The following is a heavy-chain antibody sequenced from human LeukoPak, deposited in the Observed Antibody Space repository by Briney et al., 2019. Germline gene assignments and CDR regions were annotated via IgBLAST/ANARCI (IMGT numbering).Heavy chain of an antibody. J-gene: IGHJ4*02. CDR1: GYTFTNYY. Sequence: ASVKDSCKASGYTFTNYYMHWVRQAPGQGLEWMGIINPSGGSTSYAQKFQGRLTMTRDTSTSTVYMELSSLRSEDTAVYYCARKVGAMYYFDYWGQGTLVTVSS. CDR3: ARKVGAMYYFDY. V-gene: IGHV1-46*01. CDR2: INPSGGST. D-gene: IGHD1-26*01.